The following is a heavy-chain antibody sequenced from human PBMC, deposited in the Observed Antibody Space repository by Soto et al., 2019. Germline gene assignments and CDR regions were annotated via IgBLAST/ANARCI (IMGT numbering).Heavy chain of an antibody. Sequence: KAPETLSLTCNLSGDSISNSGNHWGWIRRTPGKGLEWIGSMDYSGDPSYNPSLRSRVTISADTSKNQFSLRLSSVSVANTAVYYCARRPPLYASESFRFDIWGQGALVTVSS. V-gene: IGHV4-39*01. CDR1: GDSISNSGNH. CDR3: ARRPPLYASESFRFDI. J-gene: IGHJ4*02. D-gene: IGHD3-10*01. CDR2: MDYSGDP.